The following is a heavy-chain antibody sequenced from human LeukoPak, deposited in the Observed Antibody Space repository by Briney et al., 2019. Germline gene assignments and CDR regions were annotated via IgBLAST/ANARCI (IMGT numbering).Heavy chain of an antibody. CDR3: AKSNWFDP. V-gene: IGHV3-74*01. CDR1: GFIFSEQW. J-gene: IGHJ5*02. Sequence: GGSLRLSCGASGFIFSEQWMNWVRQAPGKGLVWVARINTDGTDTSYADSVKGRFTISRDNAKDTLYLQMNSLRPEDTAVYYCAKSNWFDPWGQGTLVTVSS. CDR2: INTDGTDT.